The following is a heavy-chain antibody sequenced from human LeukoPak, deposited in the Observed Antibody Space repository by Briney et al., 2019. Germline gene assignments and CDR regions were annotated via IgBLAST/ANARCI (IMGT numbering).Heavy chain of an antibody. CDR3: ARGFCSGGRCYRTFFDY. CDR2: IYYTGST. J-gene: IGHJ4*02. D-gene: IGHD2-15*01. Sequence: PSETLSLTCTVSSGSISNYYWSWIRQSPGKGLEWIGYIYYTGSTNYNPSLKNRVTILVDTSNNQFSLKLSSVTAADTAVYYCARGFCSGGRCYRTFFDYWGQGTLATVSS. CDR1: SGSISNYY. V-gene: IGHV4-59*01.